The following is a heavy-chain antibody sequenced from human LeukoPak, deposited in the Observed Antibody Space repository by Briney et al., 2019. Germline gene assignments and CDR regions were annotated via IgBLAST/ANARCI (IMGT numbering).Heavy chain of an antibody. J-gene: IGHJ5*01. V-gene: IGHV3-21*01. CDR2: ISSGGRHT. Sequence: GGSLRLSCAPSGLTFSTYSMNWVRQAPGKTLEWVSSISSGGRHTYYADSVKGRFTISRDNAKNSLFLHINSLRADDTAVYYCARESFDSWGQGVLVIVS. CDR1: GLTFSTYS. CDR3: ARESFDS.